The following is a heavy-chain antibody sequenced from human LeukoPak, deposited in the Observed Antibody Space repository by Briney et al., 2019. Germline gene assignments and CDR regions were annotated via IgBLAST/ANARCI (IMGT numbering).Heavy chain of an antibody. V-gene: IGHV3-21*06. CDR3: VRVSSARGFYFDL. D-gene: IGHD3-10*01. CDR2: LDPTTKYI. J-gene: IGHJ4*02. CDR1: GFTFSDYT. Sequence: GGSLRLSRAASGFTFSDYTMNWVRQAPGKGLEWVSSLDPTTKYIYSADSLQGRFTISRDNARNSVFLQMNSLRAGDTAVYYCVRVSSARGFYFDLWGQGTLVTVSS.